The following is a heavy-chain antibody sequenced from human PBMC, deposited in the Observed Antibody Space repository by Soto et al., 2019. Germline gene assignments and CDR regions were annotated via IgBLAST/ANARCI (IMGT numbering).Heavy chain of an antibody. CDR1: GYTFTDHY. Sequence: ASVKVSCKTSGYTFTDHYVHWVRQAPGQGLEWLGWTNPFSGGAKYPQRFKDKVSMTADTSISTVYMYLTSLTSDDTAIYYCARSSGTYSLDFWGQGTLVTVSS. J-gene: IGHJ4*02. V-gene: IGHV1-2*02. CDR3: ARSSGTYSLDF. D-gene: IGHD3-10*01. CDR2: TNPFSGGA.